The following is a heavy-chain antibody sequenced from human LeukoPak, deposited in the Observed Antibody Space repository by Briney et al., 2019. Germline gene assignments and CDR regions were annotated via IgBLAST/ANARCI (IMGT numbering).Heavy chain of an antibody. Sequence: PGRSLRLSCAASGFTFSSYGMHWVRQAPGKGLEWVAVISYDGSNKYYADSVKGRFTISRDNSKNTLYLQMNSLRAEDTAVYYCARDYGDYAFDYWGQGTLVTVSS. D-gene: IGHD4-17*01. CDR2: ISYDGSNK. CDR1: GFTFSSYG. V-gene: IGHV3-30*03. CDR3: ARDYGDYAFDY. J-gene: IGHJ4*02.